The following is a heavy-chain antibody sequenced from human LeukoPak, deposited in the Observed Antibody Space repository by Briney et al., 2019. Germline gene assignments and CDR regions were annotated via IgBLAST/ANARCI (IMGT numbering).Heavy chain of an antibody. CDR3: ARGMGLDY. J-gene: IGHJ4*02. CDR1: GFTFNSYW. D-gene: IGHD1-26*01. Sequence: PGGSLRLSCAASGFTFNSYWMTWVRQAPGRGLEWVANIKQDGSDKYYVDSVKGRFTISRDNAKNSLYLQMNSLRAEDTGIYYCARGMGLDYWGQGTLVTVSS. V-gene: IGHV3-7*01. CDR2: IKQDGSDK.